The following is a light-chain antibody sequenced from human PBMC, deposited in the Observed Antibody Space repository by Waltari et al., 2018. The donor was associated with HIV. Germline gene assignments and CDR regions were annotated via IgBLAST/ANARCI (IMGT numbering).Light chain of an antibody. Sequence: DIQMTQSPSSLSASVGDRVTISCRPIRPVSSDLNWYHQTPGEAPNVLISGAFKLPNWVPPRFVGSGSGTGFSFVSNGLQRADFAIYFCQQSYNAPYTSGQETKLEIK. J-gene: IGKJ2*01. CDR3: QQSYNAPYT. V-gene: IGKV1-39*01. CDR2: GAF. CDR1: RPVSSD.